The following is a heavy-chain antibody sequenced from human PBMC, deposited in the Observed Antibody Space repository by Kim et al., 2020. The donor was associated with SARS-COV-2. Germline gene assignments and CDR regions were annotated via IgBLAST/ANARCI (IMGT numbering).Heavy chain of an antibody. V-gene: IGHV3-23*01. Sequence: GGSLRLSCAASGFTFSSYAMSWVRQAPGKGLEWVSAISGSGGSTYYADSVKGRFTISRDNSKNTLYLQMNSLRAEDTAVYYCAKGGLRLGELSFEGGLFDYWGQGTLVTVSS. D-gene: IGHD3-16*02. CDR2: ISGSGGST. CDR3: AKGGLRLGELSFEGGLFDY. J-gene: IGHJ4*02. CDR1: GFTFSSYA.